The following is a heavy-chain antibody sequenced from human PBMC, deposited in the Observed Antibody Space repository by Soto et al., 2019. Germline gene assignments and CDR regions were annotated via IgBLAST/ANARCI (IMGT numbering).Heavy chain of an antibody. Sequence: QVHLQESGPGLVKPSQTLSLTCTVSGGSINNGNYYWSWIRQLPGKGLEWIGYIHYGASTYYNPSLKSRVTISIDTSKNQFSLRLNSVTAADTAVYYCAREGGGGEGYNAVDYWGQGTLVTVSS. J-gene: IGHJ4*02. CDR2: IHYGAST. V-gene: IGHV4-31*03. CDR1: GGSINNGNYY. D-gene: IGHD3-16*01. CDR3: AREGGGGEGYNAVDY.